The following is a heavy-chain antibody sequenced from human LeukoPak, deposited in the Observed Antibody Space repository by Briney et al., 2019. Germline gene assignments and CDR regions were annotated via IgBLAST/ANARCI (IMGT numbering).Heavy chain of an antibody. D-gene: IGHD2-15*01. CDR1: GGSISSYY. J-gene: IGHJ6*02. CDR2: IYYSGST. V-gene: IGHV4-59*01. CDR3: ARAPRHCSGGSCGAYYYGMDV. Sequence: SETLSLTCTVSGGSISSYYWSWIRQPPGKGLEWIGYIYYSGSTNYNPSLKSRVTISVDTSKNQFSLKLSSVTAADTAVYYWARAPRHCSGGSCGAYYYGMDVWGQGTTVTFSS.